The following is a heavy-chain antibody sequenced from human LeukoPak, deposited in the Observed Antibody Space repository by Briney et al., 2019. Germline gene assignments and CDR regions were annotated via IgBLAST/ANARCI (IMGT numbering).Heavy chain of an antibody. J-gene: IGHJ4*02. CDR3: ARGWYPDY. CDR1: GGSFSDNY. CDR2: INHSGST. V-gene: IGHV4-34*01. D-gene: IGHD2-15*01. Sequence: SETLSLTCAVYGGSFSDNYWSWIRQPPGKGLEWIGEINHSGSTNYNPSLKSRVTISVDTSKNQFSLKLISVTAADTAVYYCARGWYPDYWGQGTLVTVSS.